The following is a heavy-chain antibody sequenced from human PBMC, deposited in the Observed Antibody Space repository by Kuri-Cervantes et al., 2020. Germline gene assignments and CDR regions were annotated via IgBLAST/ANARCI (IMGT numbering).Heavy chain of an antibody. CDR3: ARDIMVRGVIRDY. V-gene: IGHV4-39*07. CDR2: IYYSGST. CDR1: GGSITSSSYC. D-gene: IGHD3-10*01. Sequence: GSLRLSCTVSGGSITSSSYCWGWIRQPPGTGLEWIGSIYYSGSTYYNPSIKSRVTISVDTSKNQFSLKLSSVTAADTAVYYCARDIMVRGVIRDYWGQGTLVTVSS. J-gene: IGHJ4*02.